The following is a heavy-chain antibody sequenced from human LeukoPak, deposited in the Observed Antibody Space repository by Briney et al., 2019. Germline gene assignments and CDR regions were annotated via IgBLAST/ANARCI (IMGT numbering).Heavy chain of an antibody. D-gene: IGHD3-22*01. Sequence: SETLSLTCAVYGGSFSGYYWSWIRQPLGKGLEWIGESNHSENTDYNPSLKSRVTISVDTSKNQLSLKLSSVTAADTAVYYCARGGANYYDSSGYSQTGYYFDYWGQGTLVTVSS. J-gene: IGHJ4*02. CDR2: SNHSENT. CDR1: GGSFSGYY. CDR3: ARGGANYYDSSGYSQTGYYFDY. V-gene: IGHV4-34*01.